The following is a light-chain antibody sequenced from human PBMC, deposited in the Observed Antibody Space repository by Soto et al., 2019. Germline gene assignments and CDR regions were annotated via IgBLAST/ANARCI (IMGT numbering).Light chain of an antibody. J-gene: IGKJ1*01. CDR3: QQYYSSPWT. Sequence: EIVLTQSPGTLSLSPGERATLSCRASQSISSSYLAWYQQKPGQPPRLLIYGASSRATGTPDRFSGSGSGTDFTLTISRLEPEDFAVYYCQQYYSSPWTFGLGTKVEIK. V-gene: IGKV3-20*01. CDR2: GAS. CDR1: QSISSSY.